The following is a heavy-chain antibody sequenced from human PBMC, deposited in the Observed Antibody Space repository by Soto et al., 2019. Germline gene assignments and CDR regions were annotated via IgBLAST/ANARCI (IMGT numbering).Heavy chain of an antibody. V-gene: IGHV3-30-3*01. CDR2: ISYDGSNK. CDR1: GFTFSSYA. CDR3: AREAIYGSGSYGYGMDV. J-gene: IGHJ6*02. D-gene: IGHD3-10*01. Sequence: GGSLRLSCAASGFTFSSYAMHWVRQAPGKGLEWVAVISYDGSNKYYADSVKGRFTISRDNSKNTLYLQMNSLRAEDTAVYYCAREAIYGSGSYGYGMDVWGQGTKVNVSS.